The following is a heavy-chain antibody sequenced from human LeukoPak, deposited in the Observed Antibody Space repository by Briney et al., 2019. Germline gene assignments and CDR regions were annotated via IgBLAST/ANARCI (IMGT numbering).Heavy chain of an antibody. V-gene: IGHV3-21*05. CDR2: ISGGSTYI. CDR1: EFTFKTYS. CDR3: ARDRIGSGYYFDY. J-gene: IGHJ4*02. D-gene: IGHD1-26*01. Sequence: PGGSLRLSCTASEFTFKTYSMNWVRQAPGKGLEWVSYISGGSTYIYYADSVRGRFTISRDNAKNSLYLQMNSLRAEDTAVYYCARDRIGSGYYFDYWGQGTLVTVSS.